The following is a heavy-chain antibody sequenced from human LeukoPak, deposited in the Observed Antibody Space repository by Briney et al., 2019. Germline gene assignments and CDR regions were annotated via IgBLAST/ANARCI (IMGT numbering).Heavy chain of an antibody. V-gene: IGHV4-59*01. CDR3: ARERPRDEPLVVPAAIPVYAFDI. Sequence: PSETLSLTCTVSGGSISSYYRSWIRQPPGKGLEWIGYIYYSGSTNYNPSLKSRVTISVDTSKNQFSLKLSSVTAADTAVYYCARERPRDEPLVVPAAIPVYAFDIWGQGTMVTVSS. CDR1: GGSISSYY. D-gene: IGHD2-2*02. J-gene: IGHJ3*02. CDR2: IYYSGST.